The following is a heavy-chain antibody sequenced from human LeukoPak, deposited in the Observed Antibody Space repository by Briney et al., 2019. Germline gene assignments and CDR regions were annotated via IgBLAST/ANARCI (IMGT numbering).Heavy chain of an antibody. Sequence: PSETLSLTCAVYGGSFSGYYWSWIRQPPGKGQEWIGEINHSGSTNYNPSLKSRVTISVDTSKNQFSLKLSSVTAADTAVYYCARGSAYYDFWSGPYGMDVWGQGTTVTVSS. CDR2: INHSGST. D-gene: IGHD3-3*01. V-gene: IGHV4-34*01. J-gene: IGHJ6*02. CDR3: ARGSAYYDFWSGPYGMDV. CDR1: GGSFSGYY.